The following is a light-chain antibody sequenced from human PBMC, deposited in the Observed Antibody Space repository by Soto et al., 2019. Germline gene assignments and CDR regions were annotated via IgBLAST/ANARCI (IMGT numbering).Light chain of an antibody. CDR2: AAS. V-gene: IGKV3-20*01. CDR1: QSVSSSH. J-gene: IGKJ5*01. CDR3: QQYGYSPIT. Sequence: ERVRTQSHATLSVSPGERATLSCRAGQSVSSSHLAWYQHKPGQAPRLLIYAASSRATGSPDRFSGGGSGTDFTLTISRLEPEDFAVYYCQQYGYSPITFGQGTRLEIK.